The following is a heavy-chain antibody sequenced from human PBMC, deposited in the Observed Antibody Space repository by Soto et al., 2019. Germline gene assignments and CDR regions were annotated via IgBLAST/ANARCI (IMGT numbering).Heavy chain of an antibody. CDR2: IRSKAYGGTT. D-gene: IGHD6-6*01. CDR1: GFTFGDYA. Sequence: GGSLRLSCTAPGFTFGDYAMSWFRQAPGKGLEWVGFIRSKAYGGTTEYAASVKGRFTISRDDSKSIAYLQMNSLKTEDTAVYYCTRVRLAARAYYYYGMDVWGQGTTVTVSS. V-gene: IGHV3-49*03. J-gene: IGHJ6*02. CDR3: TRVRLAARAYYYYGMDV.